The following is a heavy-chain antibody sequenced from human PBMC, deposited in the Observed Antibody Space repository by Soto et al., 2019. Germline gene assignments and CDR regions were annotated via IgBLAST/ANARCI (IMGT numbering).Heavy chain of an antibody. Sequence: SETLSLTCTVSGGSISSYYWSWIRQPPGKGLEWIGYIYYSGSTNYNPSLKSRVTISVDTSKNQFSLKLSSVTAADTAVYYYARGDTIVGATRGAFDIWGQGTMVTVSS. CDR2: IYYSGST. V-gene: IGHV4-59*01. CDR3: ARGDTIVGATRGAFDI. J-gene: IGHJ3*02. CDR1: GGSISSYY. D-gene: IGHD1-26*01.